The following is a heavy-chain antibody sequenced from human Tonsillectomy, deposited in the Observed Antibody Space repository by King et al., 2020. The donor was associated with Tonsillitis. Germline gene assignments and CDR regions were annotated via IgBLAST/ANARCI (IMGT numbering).Heavy chain of an antibody. CDR1: GFSLSTSGMR. Sequence: VTLKESGPALVKPPQTLTLTCTFSGFSLSTSGMRVSWIRQPPGKALEWLARIDWDDDKFYSTSLKTRLTISKDTSKNQVVLTMTNMDPVDTATYYCARTGTYYDFWSGNPSYYFDYWGQGTLVTVSS. J-gene: IGHJ4*02. D-gene: IGHD3-3*01. CDR3: ARTGTYYDFWSGNPSYYFDY. CDR2: IDWDDDK. V-gene: IGHV2-70*04.